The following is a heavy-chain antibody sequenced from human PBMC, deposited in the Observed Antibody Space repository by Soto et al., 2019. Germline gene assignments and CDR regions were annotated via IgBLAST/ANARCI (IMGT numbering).Heavy chain of an antibody. CDR2: ISGSGGST. Sequence: GGSLSLSCAASGFPSLNYAMSWVRQAPGKGLEWVSAISGSGGSTYYADSVNGRFTISRDNTKNTLYLQMNSPRADDTAVYYCAKVHYYDGSGSYHCYVMDVWGQGTTVTVSS. V-gene: IGHV3-23*01. CDR3: AKVHYYDGSGSYHCYVMDV. CDR1: GFPSLNYA. J-gene: IGHJ6*02. D-gene: IGHD3-22*01.